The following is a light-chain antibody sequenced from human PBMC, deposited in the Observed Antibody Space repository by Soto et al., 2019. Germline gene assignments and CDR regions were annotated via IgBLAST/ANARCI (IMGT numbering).Light chain of an antibody. CDR3: QQYLTSPKT. CDR1: QSVSSSN. V-gene: IGKV3-20*01. Sequence: DIVLTQSPDTLSLSPGERATLSCRASQSVSSSNFAWYQQKPAQAPRLLIYGASRRAPGIPERFSGSGSGTDFTHTISRLEPEDFAVYYCQQYLTSPKTFGQGTKVEIK. CDR2: GAS. J-gene: IGKJ1*01.